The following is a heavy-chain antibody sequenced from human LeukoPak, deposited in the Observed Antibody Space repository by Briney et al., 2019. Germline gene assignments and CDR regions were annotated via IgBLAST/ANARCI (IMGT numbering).Heavy chain of an antibody. CDR2: FDPEDGET. J-gene: IGHJ6*02. CDR1: GYTLTELS. CDR3: ATVILERRAYYYYGMDV. Sequence: ASVKVSCKVSGYTLTELSMHWVRQAPGKGLEWMGGFDPEDGETIYAQKFQGRVTMTEDTSTDTAYMELSSLRSEDTAVYYCATVILERRAYYYYGMDVRGQGTTVTVSS. V-gene: IGHV1-24*01. D-gene: IGHD1-1*01.